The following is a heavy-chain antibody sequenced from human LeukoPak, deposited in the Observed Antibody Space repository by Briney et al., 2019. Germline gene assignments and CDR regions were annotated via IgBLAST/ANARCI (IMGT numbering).Heavy chain of an antibody. J-gene: IGHJ4*02. V-gene: IGHV4-31*03. CDR2: IYYSGST. Sequence: SQTLSLTCTVSGGSISSGGYYWSWIRQHPGKGLEWIGYIYYSGSTYYNPSLKSRVTISVDTSKNQFSLKLSSVTAADTAVYYCARGGTYYYASSGQDYWGQGTLVTVSS. CDR3: ARGGTYYYASSGQDY. CDR1: GGSISSGGYY. D-gene: IGHD3-22*01.